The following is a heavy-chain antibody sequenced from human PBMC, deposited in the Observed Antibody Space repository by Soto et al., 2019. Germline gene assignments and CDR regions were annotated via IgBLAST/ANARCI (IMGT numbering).Heavy chain of an antibody. D-gene: IGHD6-19*01. Sequence: QVQLQESGPGLVKPSETLSLTCTVSGGSISSYYWSWIRQPPGKGLEWIGYIYYSGSTNYNPSLKSRVTISVDTSKNQFSLKLSSVTAADTAVYYCARDSGQWLADGYYYYYMDVWGKGTTVTVSS. CDR2: IYYSGST. CDR3: ARDSGQWLADGYYYYYMDV. CDR1: GGSISSYY. J-gene: IGHJ6*03. V-gene: IGHV4-59*01.